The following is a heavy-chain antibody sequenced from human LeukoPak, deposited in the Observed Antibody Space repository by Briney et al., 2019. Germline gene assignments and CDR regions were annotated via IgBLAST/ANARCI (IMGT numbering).Heavy chain of an antibody. J-gene: IGHJ4*02. D-gene: IGHD1-14*01. CDR2: IYSGGST. Sequence: PGGSLRLSCAASGFTFSDYYMSWIRQAPGKGLEWVSVIYSGGSTYYTDSVKGRFTISRDNANNFLYLQMNSLRAEDTAVYYCATETNGRHYDYWGQGTLLTVSS. CDR3: ATETNGRHYDY. V-gene: IGHV3-66*01. CDR1: GFTFSDYY.